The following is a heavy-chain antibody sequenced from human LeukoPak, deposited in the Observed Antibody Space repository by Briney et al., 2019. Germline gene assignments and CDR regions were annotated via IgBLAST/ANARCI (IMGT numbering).Heavy chain of an antibody. CDR2: ISSSGSTI. CDR3: ARDRRRDCSGGSCLLFYYYYYYMDV. D-gene: IGHD2-15*01. CDR1: GFTFSSYE. Sequence: GGSLRLSCAASGFTFSSYEMNWVRQAPGKGLEWVSYISSSGSTIYYADSVKGRFTISRDNAKNSLYLQMNSLRAEDTAVYYCARDRRRDCSGGSCLLFYYYYYYMDVWGKGTTVTISS. J-gene: IGHJ6*03. V-gene: IGHV3-48*03.